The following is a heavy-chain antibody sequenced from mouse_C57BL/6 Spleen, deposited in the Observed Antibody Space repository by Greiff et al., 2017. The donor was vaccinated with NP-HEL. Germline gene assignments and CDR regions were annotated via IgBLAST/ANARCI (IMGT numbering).Heavy chain of an antibody. CDR3: ARCVQEYAMDY. D-gene: IGHD3-2*02. CDR2: INPGSGGT. Sequence: VQLQESGAELVRPGTSVKVSCKASGYAFTNYLIEWVKQRPGQGLEWIGVINPGSGGTNYNEKFKGKATLTADKSSSTAYMQLSSLTSEDSAVYFCARCVQEYAMDYWGQGTSVTVSS. J-gene: IGHJ4*01. V-gene: IGHV1-54*01. CDR1: GYAFTNYL.